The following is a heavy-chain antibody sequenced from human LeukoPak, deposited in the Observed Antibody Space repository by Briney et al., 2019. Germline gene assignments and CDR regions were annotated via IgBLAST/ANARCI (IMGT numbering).Heavy chain of an antibody. CDR2: IRYDGSNE. CDR3: AKDIWWGMTTVTPAPYYFDC. J-gene: IGHJ4*02. V-gene: IGHV3-30*02. Sequence: GGSLRLSCAASGFTFSSYGMHWVRQAPGKGLEWVSFIRYDGSNEYYADSVRGRFTISRDNSKNTLYLQMNSLRAEDTAVYYCAKDIWWGMTTVTPAPYYFDCWGQGTLVTVSS. CDR1: GFTFSSYG. D-gene: IGHD4-17*01.